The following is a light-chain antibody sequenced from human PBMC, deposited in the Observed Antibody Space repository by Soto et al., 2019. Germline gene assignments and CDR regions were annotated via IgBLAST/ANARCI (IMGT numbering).Light chain of an antibody. Sequence: EIVLTQSPGTLSLSPGERATLSCRASQSVSSSYLAWYQQKPGQAPRLLIYGASSRATGIPDRFSGSGSGTDFTLTISRREHEDFAVYYCQQYCSSPRTFGQGTKVKIK. CDR3: QQYCSSPRT. V-gene: IGKV3-20*01. CDR2: GAS. J-gene: IGKJ1*01. CDR1: QSVSSSY.